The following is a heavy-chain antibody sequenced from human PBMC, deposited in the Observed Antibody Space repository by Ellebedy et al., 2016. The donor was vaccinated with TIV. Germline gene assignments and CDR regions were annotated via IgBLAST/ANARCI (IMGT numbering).Heavy chain of an antibody. CDR1: GFTFSSYA. CDR2: ISGSGGST. D-gene: IGHD2-15*01. J-gene: IGHJ5*02. V-gene: IGHV3-23*01. CDR3: ATRVVATTNWFDP. Sequence: GESLKISXAASGFTFSSYAMSWVRQAPGKGLEWVSGISGSGGSTYYADSVKGRFTISRDKSKNTLYLQMNSLRDEDTAVYYCATRVVATTNWFDPWGQGTLVTVSS.